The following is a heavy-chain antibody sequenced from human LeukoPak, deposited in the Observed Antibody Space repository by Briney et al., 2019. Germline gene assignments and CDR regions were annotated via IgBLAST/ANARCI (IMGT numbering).Heavy chain of an antibody. CDR2: ISGGGEDT. D-gene: IGHD1-1*01. CDR1: GFTFTSYA. Sequence: GGSLRLSCAASGFTFTSYAMSWIRQAPGKGLEWVSAISGGGEDTYYPDSVKGRFTISRDNSKSTLYLQMNSLRAEDTAIYYCAKPRAMTTGVGRYFDLWGRGTLVTVS. CDR3: AKPRAMTTGVGRYFDL. J-gene: IGHJ2*01. V-gene: IGHV3-23*01.